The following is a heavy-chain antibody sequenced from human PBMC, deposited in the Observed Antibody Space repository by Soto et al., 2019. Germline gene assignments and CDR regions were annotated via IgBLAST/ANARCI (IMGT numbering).Heavy chain of an antibody. CDR2: ISNSGDST. D-gene: IGHD1-26*01. CDR3: AKDRSGTYSWGMDV. J-gene: IGHJ6*02. Sequence: GGSLRLSCAAPGFTFRNHAMNWVRQAPGKGLERVSGISNSGDSTGYADSVKGRFTISRDNSRNTLYLQMNSLRAEDTAIYYCAKDRSGTYSWGMDVWGQGTTVTVSS. V-gene: IGHV3-23*01. CDR1: GFTFRNHA.